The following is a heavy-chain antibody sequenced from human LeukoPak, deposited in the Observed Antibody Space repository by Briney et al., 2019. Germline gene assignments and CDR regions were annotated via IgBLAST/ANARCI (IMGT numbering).Heavy chain of an antibody. Sequence: PGGSLRLSCAASGFTFSRYAMHWVRQAPGKGLKWVAVISYDGSNKYYADSVKGRFTISRDNSKNTLYLQMNSLRAEDTALYYCARPSEPYSGNYYGGMDVWGHGTTVTVSS. CDR2: ISYDGSNK. V-gene: IGHV3-30-3*01. CDR3: ARPSEPYSGNYYGGMDV. CDR1: GFTFSRYA. J-gene: IGHJ6*02. D-gene: IGHD1-26*01.